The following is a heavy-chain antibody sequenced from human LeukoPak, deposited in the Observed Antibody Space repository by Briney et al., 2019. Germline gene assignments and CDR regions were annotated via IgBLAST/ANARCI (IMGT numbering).Heavy chain of an antibody. D-gene: IGHD2-2*01. CDR3: AGAGGCGSTSCYRAFDI. CDR2: ISNDGNSE. Sequence: GGSLRLSCAASGFTFSSCAMHWIRQAPGKGLEWVAVISNDGNSEYYADSVKARFTISRDNSKNTLYLQMNTLRVEDTAVYYCAGAGGCGSTSCYRAFDIWGQGSMVTVSS. J-gene: IGHJ3*02. CDR1: GFTFSSCA. V-gene: IGHV3-30*01.